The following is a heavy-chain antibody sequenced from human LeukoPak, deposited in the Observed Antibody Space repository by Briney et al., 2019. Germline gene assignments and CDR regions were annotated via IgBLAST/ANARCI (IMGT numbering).Heavy chain of an antibody. CDR1: GFSFRRYS. CDR2: ISSSSSYI. Sequence: GGALPVSCAASGFSFRRYSMNWGRPAPAMGLAWVSSISSSSSYIYYADSVKGRFTISRDNAKNSLYLQMNSLRAEDTAVYYCARDATVTTPYFDYWGQGTLVTVSS. V-gene: IGHV3-21*01. CDR3: ARDATVTTPYFDY. D-gene: IGHD4-17*01. J-gene: IGHJ4*02.